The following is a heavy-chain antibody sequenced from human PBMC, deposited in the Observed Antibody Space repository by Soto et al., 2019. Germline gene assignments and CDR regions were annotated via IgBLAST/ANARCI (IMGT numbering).Heavy chain of an antibody. CDR2: IYFRGNT. Sequence: SETLSLTCSVSGDSISRIDYYWTWIRQHPEKGLEWIGNIYFRGNTYYSPSLESRLNISVDTSKNQFSLKLTSVTAADTAVYYCAREGGSYDSGGYLIRGAFDIWGQGTMVTVSS. D-gene: IGHD3-22*01. CDR3: AREGGSYDSGGYLIRGAFDI. V-gene: IGHV4-31*03. J-gene: IGHJ3*02. CDR1: GDSISRIDYY.